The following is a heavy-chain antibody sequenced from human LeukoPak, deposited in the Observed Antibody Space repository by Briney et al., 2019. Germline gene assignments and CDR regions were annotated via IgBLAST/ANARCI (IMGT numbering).Heavy chain of an antibody. D-gene: IGHD5-12*01. CDR2: ISAYSGDT. V-gene: IGHV1-18*01. Sequence: SVKVSCKASGYPFSNFGFSWVRQAPGQGLEWMGWISAYSGDTNYAQKLQGRVTMTTDTSTSTANMELRSLTSDDPAVYYCARDSQRYSGLPPDYWGQGTLVTVSS. CDR1: GYPFSNFG. J-gene: IGHJ4*02. CDR3: ARDSQRYSGLPPDY.